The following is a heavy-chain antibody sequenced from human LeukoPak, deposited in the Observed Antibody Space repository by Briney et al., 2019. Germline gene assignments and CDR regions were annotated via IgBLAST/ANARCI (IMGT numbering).Heavy chain of an antibody. D-gene: IGHD6-13*01. CDR3: ARGRGGAAAGTVSWFDP. Sequence: GASVKVSCKASGGTFSSYAISWVRQAPGQGLEWMGRIIPIFGTANYAQKFQGRVTITTDESTSTAYMELSSLRSEDTAVYYCARGRGGAAAGTVSWFDPWGQGTLVTVPS. CDR2: IIPIFGTA. J-gene: IGHJ5*02. CDR1: GGTFSSYA. V-gene: IGHV1-69*05.